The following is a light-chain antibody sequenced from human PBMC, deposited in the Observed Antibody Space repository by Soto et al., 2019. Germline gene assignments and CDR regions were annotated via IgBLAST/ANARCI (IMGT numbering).Light chain of an antibody. CDR2: GAS. CDR1: QRVSSSH. Sequence: EIVLTQSPDTLSLSPGETATLSCGASQRVSSSHIAWYQQKPGQSPRLLIDGASSRASGIPDRFSGSGSGTNCPLTIIRLQPEDFAVYYCQQYGGSPWTFGQGTSVDIK. CDR3: QQYGGSPWT. J-gene: IGKJ1*01. V-gene: IGKV3-20*01.